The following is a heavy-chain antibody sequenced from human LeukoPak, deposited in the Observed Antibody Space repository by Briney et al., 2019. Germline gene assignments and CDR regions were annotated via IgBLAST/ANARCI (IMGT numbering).Heavy chain of an antibody. V-gene: IGHV3-7*03. CDR1: GFTFSHYW. CDR3: ARHGDFCFDN. Sequence: GGSLRLSCVVSGFTFSHYWMNWVRQAPGKGLEYVAYINPDGSEKNCVDSVKGRFSISRDNAQNTLFLQMNSLRAEDTALYYCARHGDFCFDNWGQGAPVTVS. D-gene: IGHD4-17*01. J-gene: IGHJ4*02. CDR2: INPDGSEK.